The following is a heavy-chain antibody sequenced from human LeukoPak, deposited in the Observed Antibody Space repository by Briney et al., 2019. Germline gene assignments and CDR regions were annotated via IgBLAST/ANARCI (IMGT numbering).Heavy chain of an antibody. J-gene: IGHJ4*02. V-gene: IGHV1-2*02. CDR2: INPNSGGT. CDR1: GYTFTSYY. Sequence: ASVKVSCKASGYTFTSYYIHWERQAPGQGLEWMGWINPNSGGTNFAQKFQGRVSMTRDTSISTAYMELSRLRSDDTAVYYCARELGSGYYRYFDYWGQGTLVTVSS. CDR3: ARELGSGYYRYFDY. D-gene: IGHD3-22*01.